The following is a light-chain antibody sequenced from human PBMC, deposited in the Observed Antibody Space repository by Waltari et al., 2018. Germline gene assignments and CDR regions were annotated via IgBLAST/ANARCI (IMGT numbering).Light chain of an antibody. CDR1: QSITGW. CDR2: EAS. CDR3: QQYHSYPYT. V-gene: IGKV1-5*03. J-gene: IGKJ2*01. Sequence: DIQMTQSPSTLSASIGDRVTIPCRASQSITGWLAWYQHKPGKAPNLLIYEASALKSGVPSRFSGSRSGTEFTLTISSLQPDDFATYYCQQYHSYPYTFGQGTKVEI.